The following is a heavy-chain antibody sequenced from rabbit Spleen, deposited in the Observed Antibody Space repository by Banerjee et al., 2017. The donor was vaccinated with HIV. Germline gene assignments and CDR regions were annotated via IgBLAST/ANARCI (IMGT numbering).Heavy chain of an antibody. Sequence: QSLEESGGGLVQPEGSLTLTCISSGFSFSSGYFMCWVRQAPGKGLEWIACIDAGSSGFTYFATWAKGRFTCSKTSSTTVTLQMTRLTAADTATYFCARDTSSSFSSYGMDLWGPGTLVTVS. D-gene: IGHD1-1*01. V-gene: IGHV1S40*01. J-gene: IGHJ6*01. CDR3: ARDTSSSFSSYGMDL. CDR2: IDAGSSGFT. CDR1: GFSFSSGYF.